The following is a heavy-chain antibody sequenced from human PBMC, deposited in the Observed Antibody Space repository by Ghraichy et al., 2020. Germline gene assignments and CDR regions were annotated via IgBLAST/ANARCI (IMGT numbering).Heavy chain of an antibody. D-gene: IGHD4-23*01. J-gene: IGHJ4*02. V-gene: IGHV4-59*08. CDR2: IYYSGST. CDR1: GGSISSYY. CDR3: ARRLYGGNDY. Sequence: SETLSLTCTVSGGSISSYYWSWIRQPPGKGLEWIGYIYYSGSTNYNPSLKSRVTISVDTSKNQFSLKLSSVTAADTAVYYCARRLYGGNDYWGQGTLLTVSS.